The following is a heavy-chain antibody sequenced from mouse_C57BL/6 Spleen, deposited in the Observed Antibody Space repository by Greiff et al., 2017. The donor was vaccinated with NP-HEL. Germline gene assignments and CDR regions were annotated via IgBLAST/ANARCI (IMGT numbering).Heavy chain of an antibody. CDR3: ARGYGYGAWFAY. CDR1: GYTFTDYN. V-gene: IGHV1-22*01. Sequence: EVKLMESGPELVKPGASVKMSCKASGYTFTDYNMHWVKQSHGKSLEWIGYINPNNGGTSYNQKFKGKATLTVNKSSSTAYMELRSLTSEDSAVYYCARGYGYGAWFAYWGQGTLVTVSA. CDR2: INPNNGGT. J-gene: IGHJ3*01. D-gene: IGHD2-2*01.